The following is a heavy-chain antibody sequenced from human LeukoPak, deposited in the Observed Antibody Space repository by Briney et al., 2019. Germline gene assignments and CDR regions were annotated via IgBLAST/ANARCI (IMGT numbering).Heavy chain of an antibody. CDR2: IYTSGST. J-gene: IGHJ4*02. CDR3: AIMITFGGVIVRDH. Sequence: SQTLSLTCTVLGGFLSSGTYYWSWIRQPAGKGLEWIGRIYTSGSTNYNPSLKSRVTISVDTSKNQFSLKLSSVTAADTAVYYCAIMITFGGVIVRDHWGQGTLVTVSS. D-gene: IGHD3-16*02. V-gene: IGHV4-61*02. CDR1: GGFLSSGTYY.